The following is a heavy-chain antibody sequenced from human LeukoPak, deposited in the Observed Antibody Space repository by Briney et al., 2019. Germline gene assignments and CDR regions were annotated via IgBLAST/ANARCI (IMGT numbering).Heavy chain of an antibody. CDR2: INPNTGGT. CDR1: GYTFTSYY. CDR3: ARAAFPKSFDS. Sequence: ASVKVSCKASGYTFTSYYMHWVRQAPGQGLKWVGWINPNTGGTNYAQEFEDRVTMTRDTSISTSYMELSRLRPDDTAVYYCARAAFPKSFDSWGQGTLVTVSS. J-gene: IGHJ4*02. V-gene: IGHV1-2*02. D-gene: IGHD2-21*01.